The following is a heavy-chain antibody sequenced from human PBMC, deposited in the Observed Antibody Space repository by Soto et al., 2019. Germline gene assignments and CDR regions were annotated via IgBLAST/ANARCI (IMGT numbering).Heavy chain of an antibody. Sequence: GGSLRLSCAASGFTFSSYAMSWVRQAPGKGLEWVSAISGSGGSTYYADSVKGRFTISRVNSKNTLYLQMNRLRAEDTAVYYCAKGGSLGWYLPNNWLDPWGQGTLVTVSS. CDR2: ISGSGGST. CDR1: GFTFSSYA. D-gene: IGHD6-19*01. J-gene: IGHJ5*02. V-gene: IGHV3-23*01. CDR3: AKGGSLGWYLPNNWLDP.